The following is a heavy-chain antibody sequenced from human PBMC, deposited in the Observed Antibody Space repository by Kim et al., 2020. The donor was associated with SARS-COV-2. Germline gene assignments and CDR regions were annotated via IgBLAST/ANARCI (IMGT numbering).Heavy chain of an antibody. V-gene: IGHV3-48*03. J-gene: IGHJ6*02. Sequence: AASVKGRFTISRDNAKKSLFMQKNSLTAKDTAIYYCARTPPIVRAYGMDVWGQGTTVTVSS. D-gene: IGHD1-26*01. CDR3: ARTPPIVRAYGMDV.